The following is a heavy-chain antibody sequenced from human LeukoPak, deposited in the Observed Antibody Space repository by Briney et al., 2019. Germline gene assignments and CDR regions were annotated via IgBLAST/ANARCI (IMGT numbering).Heavy chain of an antibody. CDR1: GFTFSSYS. Sequence: PRGSLRLSCAASGFTFSSYSMNWVRQAPGKGLEWVSSISSSSSYIYYADSVKGRFTISRDNAKNSLYLQMNSLRAEDTAVYYCARDVTTVTSDFDYWGQGTLVTVSS. CDR2: ISSSSSYI. V-gene: IGHV3-21*01. CDR3: ARDVTTVTSDFDY. J-gene: IGHJ4*02. D-gene: IGHD4-17*01.